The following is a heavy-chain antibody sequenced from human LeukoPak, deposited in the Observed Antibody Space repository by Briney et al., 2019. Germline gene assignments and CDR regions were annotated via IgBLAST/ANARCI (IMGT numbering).Heavy chain of an antibody. CDR3: ANPTSYGDTTPHFDY. CDR2: IIPIFGTA. D-gene: IGHD4-17*01. V-gene: IGHV1-69*13. CDR1: GGTFSTYA. J-gene: IGHJ4*02. Sequence: SVKVSCKVSGGTFSTYAISWVRQAPGQGLEWMGGIIPIFGTANYAQKFQGGVTITADESTSTAYMELSSLRAEDTAVYYCANPTSYGDTTPHFDYWGQGTLVTVSS.